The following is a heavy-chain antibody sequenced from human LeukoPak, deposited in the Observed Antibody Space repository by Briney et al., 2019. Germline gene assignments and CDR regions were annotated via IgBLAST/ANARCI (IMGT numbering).Heavy chain of an antibody. CDR2: IKGDGSHT. CDR3: VRDWDHFDFDS. D-gene: IGHD3-9*01. CDR1: GFIFSSYG. J-gene: IGHJ5*01. Sequence: GGSLRLSCAASGFIFSSYGMPWVRQAPGKGLVWVSRIKGDGSHTIYADSVKGRFTISRDNAKNTLYLQMKSLRAEDTAVYYCVRDWDHFDFDSWGLGTLVTVSS. V-gene: IGHV3-74*01.